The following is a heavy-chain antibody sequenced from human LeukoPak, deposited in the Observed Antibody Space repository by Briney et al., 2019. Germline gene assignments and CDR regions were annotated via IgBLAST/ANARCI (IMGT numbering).Heavy chain of an antibody. V-gene: IGHV3-23*01. Sequence: AGGSLRLSCAASGFTFVSYGMTWVRQAPGKGLEWVSAISARGDSTYYADSVKGRFTISRDNSKNTLYVQMNSLRAEDTAVYYCARRQSRLRFLEWTRGSGWFDPWGQGTLVTVSS. CDR1: GFTFVSYG. J-gene: IGHJ5*02. D-gene: IGHD3-3*01. CDR2: ISARGDST. CDR3: ARRQSRLRFLEWTRGSGWFDP.